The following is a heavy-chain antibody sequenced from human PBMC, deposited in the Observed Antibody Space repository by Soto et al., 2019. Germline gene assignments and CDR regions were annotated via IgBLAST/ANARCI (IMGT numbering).Heavy chain of an antibody. V-gene: IGHV3-23*01. Sequence: EVQLLESRGGLVQPGGALRLSCAATGFTFSSYAMNWVRQAPGKGLEWVSGISVGGGNTYYADSVKGRFTISRDNSQNTLYLQMNSLRAEDTAVYFCANWAGGSSGPFDYWGQGTLVTVSS. CDR2: ISVGGGNT. D-gene: IGHD6-19*01. CDR3: ANWAGGSSGPFDY. CDR1: GFTFSSYA. J-gene: IGHJ4*02.